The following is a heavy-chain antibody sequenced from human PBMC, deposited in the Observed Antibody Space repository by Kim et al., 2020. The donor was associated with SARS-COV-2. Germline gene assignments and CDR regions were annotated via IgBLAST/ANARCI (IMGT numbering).Heavy chain of an antibody. CDR3: ARVANSSFDY. V-gene: IGHV3-21*01. CDR2: YI. Sequence: YIYYADPVKGRFTISRGNAKNSLYLQMNSLRAEDTAVYYCARVANSSFDYWGQGTLVTVSS. D-gene: IGHD6-19*01. J-gene: IGHJ4*02.